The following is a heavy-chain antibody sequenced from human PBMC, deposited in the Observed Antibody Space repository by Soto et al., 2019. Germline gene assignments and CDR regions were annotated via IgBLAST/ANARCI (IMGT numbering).Heavy chain of an antibody. V-gene: IGHV4-34*01. D-gene: IGHD3-10*01. Sequence: SETLSLTCAVYGGSFSGYYWSWIRQPPGKGLEWIGEINHSGSTNYNPSLKSRVTISVDTSKNQFSLKLSSVTAADTAVYYCARTITMVNWFDPWGQGTLVTVSS. CDR2: INHSGST. CDR1: GGSFSGYY. J-gene: IGHJ5*02. CDR3: ARTITMVNWFDP.